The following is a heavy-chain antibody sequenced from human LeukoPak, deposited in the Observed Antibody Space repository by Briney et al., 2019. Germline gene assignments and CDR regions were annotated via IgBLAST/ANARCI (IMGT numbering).Heavy chain of an antibody. CDR3: ARASYDILTGIC. Sequence: GGSLTLSCAASGFTVSSNYMSWVRQAPGKGLEWVSVIYSGGSTYYADSVKGRFTISRDNSKNTLYLQMNSLRAEDTAVYYCARASYDILTGICWGQGTLVTVSS. V-gene: IGHV3-53*01. D-gene: IGHD3-9*01. CDR1: GFTVSSNY. J-gene: IGHJ4*02. CDR2: IYSGGST.